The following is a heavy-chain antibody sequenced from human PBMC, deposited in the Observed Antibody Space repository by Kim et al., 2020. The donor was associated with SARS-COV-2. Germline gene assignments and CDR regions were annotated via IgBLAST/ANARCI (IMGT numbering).Heavy chain of an antibody. CDR2: ST. V-gene: IGHV1-46*01. Sequence: STTYAQKFQGRVTMTSDTPTSTVYMELSSLTSEDTAMYYCARAHTGAMDVWGQGTTVTVSS. J-gene: IGHJ6*02. CDR3: ARAHTGAMDV. D-gene: IGHD4-17*01.